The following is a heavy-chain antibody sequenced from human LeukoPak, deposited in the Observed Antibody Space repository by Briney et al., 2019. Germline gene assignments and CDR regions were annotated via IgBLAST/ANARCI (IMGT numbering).Heavy chain of an antibody. Sequence: PGGSLRLSCAASGFTFSSYAMSWVRQAPGKGLEWVSSISGGHISTYYADSVKGRFTMSRDNSKNTLYLQMNSLRAEDTALYYCAKSRGGGSYVAASDYWGQGTLVTVSS. V-gene: IGHV3-23*01. D-gene: IGHD1-26*01. CDR2: ISGGHIST. J-gene: IGHJ4*02. CDR1: GFTFSSYA. CDR3: AKSRGGGSYVAASDY.